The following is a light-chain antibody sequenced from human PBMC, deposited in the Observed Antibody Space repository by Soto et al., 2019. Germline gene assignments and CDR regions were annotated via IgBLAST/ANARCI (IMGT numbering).Light chain of an antibody. CDR2: GAS. CDR3: QQYKKWPPWT. J-gene: IGKJ1*01. Sequence: EIVMTQSPATLSVSPGERATLSCRASQIVGNNLAWYQQKPGQSPRLLIYGASTRATGIPARFSGGGSGTEFTLTISSLQSEDFAVYFCQQYKKWPPWTFGHGTKVEIK. CDR1: QIVGNN. V-gene: IGKV3-15*01.